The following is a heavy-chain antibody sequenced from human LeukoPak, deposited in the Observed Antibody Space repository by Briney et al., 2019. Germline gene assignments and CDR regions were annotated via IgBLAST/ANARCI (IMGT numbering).Heavy chain of an antibody. Sequence: GGSLRLSCAASGFTFSSSAMSWVRQAPGKGLEWVSAISNNGGYTYYADSVQGRFTISRDNSKNTLYLQMNSLRAEDTAVYYCAREGLLWFGELLGDYYGMDVWGQGTTVTVSS. V-gene: IGHV3-23*01. D-gene: IGHD3-10*01. CDR2: ISNNGGYT. J-gene: IGHJ6*02. CDR3: AREGLLWFGELLGDYYGMDV. CDR1: GFTFSSSA.